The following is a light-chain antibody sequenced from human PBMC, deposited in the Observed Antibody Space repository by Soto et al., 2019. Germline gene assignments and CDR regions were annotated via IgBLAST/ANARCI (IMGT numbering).Light chain of an antibody. CDR1: QSIGKH. V-gene: IGKV1-39*01. Sequence: DIQMTQYPSFLSASVGDRVTITCRASQSIGKHLNWYQQKPGKAPKFLIYGASTLQSGVPSRFTGSGSGTDFTLTVNSLQAEDFATYYCQQSYTSPTTFGQGTRLEIK. CDR3: QQSYTSPTT. J-gene: IGKJ5*01. CDR2: GAS.